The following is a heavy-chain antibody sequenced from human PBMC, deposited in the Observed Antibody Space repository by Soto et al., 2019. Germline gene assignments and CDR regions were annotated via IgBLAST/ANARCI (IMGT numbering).Heavy chain of an antibody. CDR3: ARGASQDDYVWGSYTPSCEY. CDR1: GGSLSSCA. J-gene: IGHJ4*02. Sequence: SSKDPGGSLSSCARSWVQQAPGQGLEWMGGIIPIFGTANYAQKFQCRVTITADESTSTAYMELSSLRSEDTAVYYCARGASQDDYVWGSYTPSCEYRVQRTLVTGSS. V-gene: IGHV1-69*01. CDR2: IIPIFGTA. D-gene: IGHD3-16*01.